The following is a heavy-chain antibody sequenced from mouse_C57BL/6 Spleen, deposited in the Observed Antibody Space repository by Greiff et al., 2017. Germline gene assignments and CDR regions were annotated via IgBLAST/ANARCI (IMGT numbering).Heavy chain of an antibody. V-gene: IGHV1-39*01. Sequence: EVQLKQSGPELVKPGASVKISCKASGYSFTDYNMNWVKQSNGKSLEWIGVINPNYGTTSYNQKFKGKATLTVDQSSSTAYMQLNSLTSEDSAVYYCARSDDGSSYWYFDVWGTGTTVTVSS. CDR3: ARSDDGSSYWYFDV. CDR2: INPNYGTT. D-gene: IGHD1-1*01. CDR1: GYSFTDYN. J-gene: IGHJ1*03.